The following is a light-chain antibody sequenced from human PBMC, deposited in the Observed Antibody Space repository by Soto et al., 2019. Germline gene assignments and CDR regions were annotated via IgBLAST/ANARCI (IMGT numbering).Light chain of an antibody. V-gene: IGLV2-8*01. J-gene: IGLJ2*01. Sequence: QSVLTQPPSASGSPGQSVTISCTGTSSGVGGYNYVSWYQQHPGKAPNLMIYDVSKRPSGVPDRFSGSKSGNTASLTVSGLQAEDEADYYCSSYAGSSVLFGGGTKLTVL. CDR1: SSGVGGYNY. CDR3: SSYAGSSVL. CDR2: DVS.